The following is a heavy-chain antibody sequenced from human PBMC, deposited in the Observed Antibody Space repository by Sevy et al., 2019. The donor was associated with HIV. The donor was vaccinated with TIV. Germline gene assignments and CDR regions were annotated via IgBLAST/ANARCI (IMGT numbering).Heavy chain of an antibody. V-gene: IGHV1-69*13. D-gene: IGHD6-13*01. Sequence: ASVKVSCKASGGTFSSYAISWVRHAPGQGLEWMGGIIPIFGTANYAQKFQGRVTITADESTSTAYMELSSLRSEDTAVYYCARDWPAPRYAQYSSSWHYYFDYWGQGTLVTVSS. J-gene: IGHJ4*02. CDR2: IIPIFGTA. CDR1: GGTFSSYA. CDR3: ARDWPAPRYAQYSSSWHYYFDY.